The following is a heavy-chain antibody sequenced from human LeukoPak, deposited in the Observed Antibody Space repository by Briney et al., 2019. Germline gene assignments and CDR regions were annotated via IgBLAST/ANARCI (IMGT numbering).Heavy chain of an antibody. CDR2: ISGSGGST. CDR3: AKVKRITIFAVVIPPFDY. V-gene: IGHV3-23*01. D-gene: IGHD3-3*01. CDR1: GFTFSSYA. J-gene: IGHJ4*02. Sequence: GGSLRLSCAASGFTFSSYAMSWVRQAPGKGLEWVSAISGSGGSTYYADSVKGRFTISRDNPKNTLYLQMNSLRAEDTAVYYCAKVKRITIFAVVIPPFDYWGQGTLVTVSS.